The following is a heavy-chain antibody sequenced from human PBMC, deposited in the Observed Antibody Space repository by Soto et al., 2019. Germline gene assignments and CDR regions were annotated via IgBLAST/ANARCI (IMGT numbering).Heavy chain of an antibody. CDR3: AKDLRGIAAG. J-gene: IGHJ3*01. CDR1: GFTFSSYA. V-gene: IGHV3-23*01. CDR2: ISGSGGST. D-gene: IGHD6-13*01. Sequence: GGSLRLSCAASGFTFSSYAMSLVRQAPGKGLEWVSSISGSGGSTYYADSVKGRFTISRDNSKNTLYLQMNSLRAGYTAVYYCAKDLRGIAAGWGQGTMVTVSS.